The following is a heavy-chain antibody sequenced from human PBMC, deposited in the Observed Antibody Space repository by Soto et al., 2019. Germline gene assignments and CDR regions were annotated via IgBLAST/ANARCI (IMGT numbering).Heavy chain of an antibody. CDR1: GFNFRLYE. V-gene: IGHV3-48*03. Sequence: GGSLRLSCQASGFNFRLYEMHWVRKAPGKGLEWVSYISSSGHTTYYEDFAEGRFTISRDNAKDSLYLHLNSLRVGDTAVYYCARYGTRGDWWGLGTQVTGSS. CDR3: ARYGTRGDW. J-gene: IGHJ5*01. D-gene: IGHD3-10*01. CDR2: ISSSGHTT.